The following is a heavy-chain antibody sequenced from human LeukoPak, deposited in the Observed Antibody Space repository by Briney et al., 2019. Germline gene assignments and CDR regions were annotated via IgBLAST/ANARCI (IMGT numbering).Heavy chain of an antibody. D-gene: IGHD3-10*01. Sequence: AGGSLRLSCAASGFTFYAYAMTWVRQAPGKGLEWVSGIGGSGDSTIYADSVRGRFTISRDNSKDTLYLQMNNLRAEDTAIYYCAKCGGLDWFDPWGQGTLVTVSS. V-gene: IGHV3-23*01. CDR1: GFTFYAYA. J-gene: IGHJ5*02. CDR3: AKCGGLDWFDP. CDR2: IGGSGDST.